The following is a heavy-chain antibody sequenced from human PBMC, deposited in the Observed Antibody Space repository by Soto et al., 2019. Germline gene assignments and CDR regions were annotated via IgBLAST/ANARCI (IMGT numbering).Heavy chain of an antibody. J-gene: IGHJ3*02. Sequence: TSETLSLTCAVYGGSFGGYYWSWIRQPPGKGLEWIGEINHSGSTNYNPSLKSRVTISVDTSKNQFSLKLSSVTAADTAVYYCARGRAVDIVVVVAATLGRDAFDIWGQGTMVTVSS. V-gene: IGHV4-34*01. D-gene: IGHD2-15*01. CDR2: INHSGST. CDR1: GGSFGGYY. CDR3: ARGRAVDIVVVVAATLGRDAFDI.